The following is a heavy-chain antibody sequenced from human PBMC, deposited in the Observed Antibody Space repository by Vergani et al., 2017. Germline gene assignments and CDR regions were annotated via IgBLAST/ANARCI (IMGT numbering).Heavy chain of an antibody. D-gene: IGHD5-12*01. CDR3: ARGMSRFYSGYDYYRGIAYYGFDY. CDR1: GGSFSGYY. CDR2: INHSGST. J-gene: IGHJ4*02. V-gene: IGHV4-34*01. Sequence: QVQLQQWGAGLLKPSETLSLTCAVYGGSFSGYYWGWIRQPPGKGLEWIGEINHSGSTNYNPSLKSRVTISVDTSKNQFSLKLSSVTAADTAVYYCARGMSRFYSGYDYYRGIAYYGFDYWGQGTLVTVSS.